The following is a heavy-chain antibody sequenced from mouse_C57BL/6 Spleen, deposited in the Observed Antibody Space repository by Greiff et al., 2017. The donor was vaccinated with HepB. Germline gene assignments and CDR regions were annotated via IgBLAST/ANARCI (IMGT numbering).Heavy chain of an antibody. J-gene: IGHJ4*01. CDR1: GFTFSSYA. V-gene: IGHV5-4*01. CDR3: ARAPYGNYVAMDY. CDR2: ISDGGSYT. D-gene: IGHD2-1*01. Sequence: EVQVVESGGGLVKPGGSLKLSCAASGFTFSSYAMSWVRQTPEKRLEWVATISDGGSYTYYPDNVKGRFTISRDNAKNNLYLQMSHLKSEDTAMYYCARAPYGNYVAMDYWGQGTSVTVSS.